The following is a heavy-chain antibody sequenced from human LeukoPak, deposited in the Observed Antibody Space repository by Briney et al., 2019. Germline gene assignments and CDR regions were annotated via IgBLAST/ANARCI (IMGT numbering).Heavy chain of an antibody. CDR1: GGSFSGYY. J-gene: IGHJ4*02. D-gene: IGHD3-22*01. CDR3: ARGRFRYYYDSGGYYYDY. CDR2: INHSGST. Sequence: SETLSLTCAVYGGSFSGYYWSWIRQPPGKGLEWIGEINHSGSTNYNPSLKSRVTILVDTSKNQFSLKLSSVTAADTAVYYCARGRFRYYYDSGGYYYDYWGQGTLVTVSS. V-gene: IGHV4-34*01.